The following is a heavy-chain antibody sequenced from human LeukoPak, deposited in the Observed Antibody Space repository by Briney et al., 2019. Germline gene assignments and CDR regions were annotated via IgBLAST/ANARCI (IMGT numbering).Heavy chain of an antibody. J-gene: IGHJ5*02. Sequence: SQTLSLTCTVSGGSISSGNYYWSWIRQPPGKGLEWIGYIFYLGSTYYNPSLKSRVSISVNTFKNQFSLKLTAVTAADTAVYYCARKYPDHWFDPWGQGTLVTVSS. CDR3: ARKYPDHWFDP. D-gene: IGHD6-6*01. CDR2: IFYLGST. CDR1: GGSISSGNYY. V-gene: IGHV4-30-4*01.